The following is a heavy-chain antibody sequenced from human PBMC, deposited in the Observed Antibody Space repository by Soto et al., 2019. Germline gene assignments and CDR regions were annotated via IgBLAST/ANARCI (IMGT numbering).Heavy chain of an antibody. CDR2: ISSSSSYI. J-gene: IGHJ4*02. Sequence: EVQLVESGGGLVKPGGSLRLSCAASGFTFSSYSMNWVRQAPGKGLEWVSSISSSSSYIYYADSVKGRFTISRDNAKNSLYLQMNSLRVEDTAVYYCASHPRDSSGYWYYFDYWGQGTLVTVSS. CDR1: GFTFSSYS. V-gene: IGHV3-21*01. CDR3: ASHPRDSSGYWYYFDY. D-gene: IGHD3-22*01.